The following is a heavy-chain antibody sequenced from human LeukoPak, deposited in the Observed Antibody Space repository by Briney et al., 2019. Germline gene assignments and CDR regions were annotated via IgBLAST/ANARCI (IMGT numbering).Heavy chain of an antibody. CDR1: GYTFISNG. J-gene: IGHJ4*02. Sequence: ASVTVSCKASGYTFISNGISWVRQAPGQGPEWMGWISAHNGNTNYAQKVQGRVSMTTDRSTSTAYMELRSLRSDDTAVYYCARYTTYWIGGRCYSALDYWGQGTLVTVSS. D-gene: IGHD2-15*01. CDR2: ISAHNGNT. CDR3: ARYTTYWIGGRCYSALDY. V-gene: IGHV1-18*04.